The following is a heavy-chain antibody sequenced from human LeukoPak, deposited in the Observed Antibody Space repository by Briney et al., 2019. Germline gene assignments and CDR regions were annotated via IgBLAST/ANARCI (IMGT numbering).Heavy chain of an antibody. V-gene: IGHV4-34*01. J-gene: IGHJ5*02. CDR3: ARGRSGSQPYGFDP. Sequence: KPSETLSLTCAVYGGSFSGYYWSWIRQPPGKGLEWIGEINHSGSTNYNPSLKSRVTISVDTSKNQFSLKLSSVTAADTAVYYCARGRSGSQPYGFDPWGQGTLVTVSS. D-gene: IGHD1-26*01. CDR2: INHSGST. CDR1: GGSFSGYY.